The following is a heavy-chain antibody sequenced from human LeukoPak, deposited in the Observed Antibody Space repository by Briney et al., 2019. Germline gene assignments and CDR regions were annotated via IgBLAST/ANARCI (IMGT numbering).Heavy chain of an antibody. J-gene: IGHJ6*02. CDR3: AKDLGSAITSTLVLDV. V-gene: IGHV3-9*01. Sequence: GRSLRLSCAASGFTFDDYAMHWVRQALGKGLEWVSGITWNRDNIGYGDSVKGRFTISRDNVKNALYLQMNSLRPEDTALYYCAKDLGSAITSTLVLDVWGQGTTVIVSS. CDR2: ITWNRDNI. CDR1: GFTFDDYA. D-gene: IGHD2-15*01.